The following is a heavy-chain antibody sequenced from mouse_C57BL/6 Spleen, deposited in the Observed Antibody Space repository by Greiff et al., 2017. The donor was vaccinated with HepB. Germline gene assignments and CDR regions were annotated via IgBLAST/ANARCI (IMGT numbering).Heavy chain of an antibody. J-gene: IGHJ3*01. V-gene: IGHV1-26*01. CDR1: GYTFTDYY. CDR2: INPNNGDT. CDR3: ARRRSGFGY. Sequence: EVQLQQSGPELVKPGASVKISCKASGYTFTDYYMNWVKQSLGRSLEWIGDINPNNGDTNYDQKFKGKATLTVDKSSSTAYMELRSLTSEDSAVYYCARRRSGFGYWGQGTLVTVSA.